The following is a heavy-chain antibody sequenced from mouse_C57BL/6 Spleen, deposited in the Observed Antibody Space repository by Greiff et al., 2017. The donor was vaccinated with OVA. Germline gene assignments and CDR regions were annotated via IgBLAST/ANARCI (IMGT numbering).Heavy chain of an antibody. J-gene: IGHJ2*01. Sequence: EVKVVESGGGLVKPGGSLKLSCAASGFTFSSYAMSWVRQTPEKRLEWVATISDGGSYTYYPDNVQGRFPISRDNAKNNLYLQMSQLKSEDTAMYYCARDRREGKLGPSYFDYWGQGTTLTVSS. CDR1: GFTFSSYA. V-gene: IGHV5-4*01. CDR3: ARDRREGKLGPSYFDY. CDR2: ISDGGSYT. D-gene: IGHD4-1*01.